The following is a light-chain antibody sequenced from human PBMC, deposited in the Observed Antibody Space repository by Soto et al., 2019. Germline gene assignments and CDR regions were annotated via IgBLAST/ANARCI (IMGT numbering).Light chain of an antibody. V-gene: IGLV2-14*01. CDR3: SSYTSSSTLDV. Sequence: QSALTQPASVSGSPGQSITISCTGTSSDVGGYRYVSWYQQHPGKAPKLMIYEVSNRPSGVSNRFSGYKSGNTASLTISGLQAEDEADYYGSSYTSSSTLDVFGTGTKLTVL. CDR2: EVS. J-gene: IGLJ1*01. CDR1: SSDVGGYRY.